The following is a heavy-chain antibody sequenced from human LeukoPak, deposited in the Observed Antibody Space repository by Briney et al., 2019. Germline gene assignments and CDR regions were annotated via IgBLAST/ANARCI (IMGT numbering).Heavy chain of an antibody. CDR2: IIPIFGTA. CDR1: GGTFSSYA. D-gene: IGHD3-22*01. Sequence: SVKVSCKASGGTFSSYAISWVRQAPGQGLEWMGRIIPIFGTANYAQKFQGRVTITTDESTSTAYMELSSLRSEDTAVYYCAREEDSSGYYYTTSPPEVWGQGTLVTVSS. V-gene: IGHV1-69*05. J-gene: IGHJ4*02. CDR3: AREEDSSGYYYTTSPPEV.